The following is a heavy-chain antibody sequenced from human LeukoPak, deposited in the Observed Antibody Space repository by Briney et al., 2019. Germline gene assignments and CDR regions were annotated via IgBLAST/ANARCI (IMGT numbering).Heavy chain of an antibody. J-gene: IGHJ4*02. Sequence: GRSLRLSCAAPGFTFSSYGMHWVRQAPGKGLEWVAVIWYDGSNKYYADSVKDRFTISRDNSKNALYLQMNSLRAEDTAVYYCAKEGSGWYLYYFDYWGQGTLVTVSS. D-gene: IGHD6-19*01. CDR3: AKEGSGWYLYYFDY. V-gene: IGHV3-33*06. CDR2: IWYDGSNK. CDR1: GFTFSSYG.